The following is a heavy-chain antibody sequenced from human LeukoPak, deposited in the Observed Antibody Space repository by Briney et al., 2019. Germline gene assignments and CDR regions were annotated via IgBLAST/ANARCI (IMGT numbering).Heavy chain of an antibody. D-gene: IGHD4-23*01. Sequence: PSQTLSLTCTVSGGSISSGSYYWSWIRQPAGKGLEWIGRIYTSGSTNYNPSLKSRVTISIDTSKNQFSLNLNSVTAADTAVYYCARGVTTVEYWGQGTLVTVSS. CDR2: IYTSGST. J-gene: IGHJ4*02. V-gene: IGHV4-61*02. CDR1: GGSISSGSYY. CDR3: ARGVTTVEY.